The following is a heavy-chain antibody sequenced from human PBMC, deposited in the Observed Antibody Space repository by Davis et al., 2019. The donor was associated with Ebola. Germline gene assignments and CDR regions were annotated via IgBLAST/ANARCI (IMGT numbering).Heavy chain of an antibody. Sequence: GESLKISCAASGFTFSGSAMHWVRQASGKGLEWVGRIRSKANSYATAYAASVKGRFTISRDDSKNTAYLQMNSLKTEDTAVYYCTGTTVTTDYWGQGTLVTVPS. CDR3: TGTTVTTDY. V-gene: IGHV3-73*01. CDR1: GFTFSGSA. CDR2: IRSKANSYAT. D-gene: IGHD4-17*01. J-gene: IGHJ4*02.